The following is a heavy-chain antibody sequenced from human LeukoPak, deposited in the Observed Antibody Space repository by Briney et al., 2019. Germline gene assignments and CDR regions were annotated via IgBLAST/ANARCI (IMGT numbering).Heavy chain of an antibody. V-gene: IGHV1-69*05. CDR1: GGTFSSYA. CDR2: IIPIFGTA. J-gene: IGHJ4*02. Sequence: GASVKVSCKASGGTFSSYAISWVRQAPGQGLEWMGGIIPIFGTANYAQKFQGSVTITTDESTSTAYMELSSLRSEDTAVYYCARDADSGYLRLPVYWGQGTLVTVSS. D-gene: IGHD5-12*01. CDR3: ARDADSGYLRLPVY.